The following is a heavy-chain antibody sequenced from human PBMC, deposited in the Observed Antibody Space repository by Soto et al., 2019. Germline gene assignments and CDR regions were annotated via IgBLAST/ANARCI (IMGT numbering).Heavy chain of an antibody. D-gene: IGHD6-13*01. CDR1: GGTFSSYA. Sequence: QVQLVQSGAEVKKPGTSVRVSCKASGGTFSSYAISWVRQAPGQGLEWMGGIIPIFGTENYAQKFQGRVTITADESTSTAYMELSSLRSEDTAVYYCARDRIAGSKYYYGMDVWGQGTTVTVSS. CDR2: IIPIFGTE. CDR3: ARDRIAGSKYYYGMDV. J-gene: IGHJ6*02. V-gene: IGHV1-69*01.